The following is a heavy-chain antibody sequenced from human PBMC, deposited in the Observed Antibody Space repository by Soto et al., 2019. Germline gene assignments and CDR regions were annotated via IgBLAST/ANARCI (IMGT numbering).Heavy chain of an antibody. CDR1: GFTFSTYA. Sequence: LRLSCAASGFTFSTYAMEWVRQAPGKGLDWVALISYDGNNKYYADSVRGRFTISRDNSKNTLYLQMNTLRPEDTALYFCARPVEPFYYYGMDVWGQGTTVTVSS. CDR3: ARPVEPFYYYGMDV. J-gene: IGHJ6*02. CDR2: ISYDGNNK. V-gene: IGHV3-30-3*01.